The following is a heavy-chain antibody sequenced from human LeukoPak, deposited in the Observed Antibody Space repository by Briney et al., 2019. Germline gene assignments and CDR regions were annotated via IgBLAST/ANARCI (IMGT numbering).Heavy chain of an antibody. CDR3: AKGMHSSSSGTSDY. CDR2: ISGSDGTT. Sequence: GGSLRLSCAASGFTLSSYAMSWVRQAPGKGLEWVSVISGSDGTTHYADSVKGRLTISRDKSKNTMYLEMNSLRVEDTALYYCAKGMHSSSSGTSDYWGQGTLVTVSS. D-gene: IGHD6-6*01. J-gene: IGHJ4*02. V-gene: IGHV3-23*01. CDR1: GFTLSSYA.